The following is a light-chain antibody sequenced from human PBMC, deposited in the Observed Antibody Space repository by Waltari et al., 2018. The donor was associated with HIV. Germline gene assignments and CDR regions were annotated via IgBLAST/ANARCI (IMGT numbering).Light chain of an antibody. CDR1: RSDIGRYDF. CDR3: SSYASNNTFVV. Sequence: HSALTQPPSASGPPGHSVTIYCTGTRSDIGRYDFVSWYQLHPAKAPKSILYEATKRPSGVPDRFSGSKSGNTASLTVSGLQTDDEADYYCSSYASNNTFVVFGGGTKLTVL. V-gene: IGLV2-8*01. CDR2: EAT. J-gene: IGLJ2*01.